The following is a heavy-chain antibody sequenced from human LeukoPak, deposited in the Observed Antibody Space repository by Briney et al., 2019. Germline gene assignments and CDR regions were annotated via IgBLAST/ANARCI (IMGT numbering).Heavy chain of an antibody. CDR2: ITSSSSYI. V-gene: IGHV3-21*01. Sequence: NSGGSLRLSCAASGFTFSSYAMHWVRQAPGKGLEWVSSITSSSSYIYYADSVKGRFTISRDNAKNSLYLQMNSLRAEDTAVYYCARKVIAVAGTRIDYWGQGTLVTVSS. CDR1: GFTFSSYA. J-gene: IGHJ4*02. CDR3: ARKVIAVAGTRIDY. D-gene: IGHD6-19*01.